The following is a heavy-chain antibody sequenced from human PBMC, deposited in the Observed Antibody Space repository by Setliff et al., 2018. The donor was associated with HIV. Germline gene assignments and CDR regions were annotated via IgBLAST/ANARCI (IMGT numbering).Heavy chain of an antibody. Sequence: LSLTCTVSGGSISSGDYYWSWIRQPAGKGLEWIGRIYTSGSTNYNPSLKNRVAISVDTSKNQFSLNLTSVTAADTAMYFCARVGGKGYSNFLDSWGQGALVTVSS. CDR3: ARVGGKGYSNFLDS. D-gene: IGHD4-4*01. J-gene: IGHJ4*02. V-gene: IGHV4-61*02. CDR2: IYTSGST. CDR1: GGSISSGDYY.